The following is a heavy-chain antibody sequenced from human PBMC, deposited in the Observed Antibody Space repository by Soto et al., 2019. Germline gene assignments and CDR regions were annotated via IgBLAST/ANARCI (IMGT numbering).Heavy chain of an antibody. D-gene: IGHD1-26*01. V-gene: IGHV4-59*12. J-gene: IGHJ6*02. CDR1: GGSINSYY. Sequence: PSETLSLTCTVSGGSINSYYWSWIRQPPGKGLEWIGYIYYSGFTNSNPSLKSRVTISVDKSKNQFSLKLSSVTAADTAVYYCARVSGSYYYGMDVWGQGTTVTVSS. CDR2: IYYSGFT. CDR3: ARVSGSYYYGMDV.